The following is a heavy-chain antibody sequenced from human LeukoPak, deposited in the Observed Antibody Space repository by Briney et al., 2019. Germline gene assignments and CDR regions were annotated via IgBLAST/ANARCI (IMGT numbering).Heavy chain of an antibody. CDR1: GGSISSYY. J-gene: IGHJ4*01. CDR2: IYYSGST. V-gene: IGHV4-59*12. D-gene: IGHD3-22*01. Sequence: SGTLSLTCTVSGGSISSYYWSWIRQPPGKGLEWIGYIYYSGSTNYSPALKSRVTISADTSKNQFSLNLSSVTAADTAVYYCARDVSLGYYDNSDHIPQIYFDNWGHGTLVTVSS. CDR3: ARDVSLGYYDNSDHIPQIYFDN.